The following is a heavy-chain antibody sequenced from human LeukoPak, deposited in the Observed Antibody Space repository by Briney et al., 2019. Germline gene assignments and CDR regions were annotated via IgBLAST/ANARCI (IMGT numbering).Heavy chain of an antibody. D-gene: IGHD4-17*01. Sequence: TSETLSLTCAVSDDSFSRHYWTWIRQPPGKGLEWIGYISYIGSTNYNPSLKSRVTISIDTPKNQFSLKLSSVTAADTAVYYCARDLVTVTKGFDIWGQGTMVSVSS. CDR3: ARDLVTVTKGFDI. J-gene: IGHJ3*02. CDR2: ISYIGST. CDR1: DDSFSRHY. V-gene: IGHV4-59*11.